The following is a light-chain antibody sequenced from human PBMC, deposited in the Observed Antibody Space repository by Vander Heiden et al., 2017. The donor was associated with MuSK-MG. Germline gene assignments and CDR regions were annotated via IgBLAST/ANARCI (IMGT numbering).Light chain of an antibody. V-gene: IGKV1-39*01. J-gene: IGKJ2*01. CDR3: QQSYSTPYT. CDR2: AAS. Sequence: DIHTTQSPSSLSASVGDSVTITCRASQSISSHLDWYQHKPGKAPVLLIYAASSLEGGVPSRFSGSGSGTDFTLTISSLQPEDFATYYCQQSYSTPYTFGQGTKLEIK. CDR1: QSISSH.